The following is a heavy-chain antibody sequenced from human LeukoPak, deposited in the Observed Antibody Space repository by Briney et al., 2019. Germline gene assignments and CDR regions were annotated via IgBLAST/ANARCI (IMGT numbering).Heavy chain of an antibody. J-gene: IGHJ5*02. CDR1: GFTVSSNH. V-gene: IGHV3-53*01. CDR2: IYSGGST. D-gene: IGHD2-15*01. Sequence: GGSLRLSCAASGFTVSSNHMTWVRQAPGKGLEWVSVIYSGGSTYYADSVKGRFIISRDNSRNTLYLQMNSLRAEDTAVYYCAKVPSRRYCSGGSCYSGFDPWGQGTLVTVSS. CDR3: AKVPSRRYCSGGSCYSGFDP.